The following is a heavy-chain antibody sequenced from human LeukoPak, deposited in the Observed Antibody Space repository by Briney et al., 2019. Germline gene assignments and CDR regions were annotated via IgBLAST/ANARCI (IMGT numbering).Heavy chain of an antibody. D-gene: IGHD3-10*01. CDR1: GFTFSSYG. J-gene: IGHJ4*02. CDR3: ARGNRYYYGSGSYSGY. CDR2: IWYDGSNK. Sequence: GRSLRLSCAASGFTFSSYGMHWVRQAPGKGLEWVAVIWYDGSNKYYADSVKGRFTIPRDNSKNTLYLQMNSLRAEDTAVYYCARGNRYYYGSGSYSGYWGQGTLVTVSS. V-gene: IGHV3-33*01.